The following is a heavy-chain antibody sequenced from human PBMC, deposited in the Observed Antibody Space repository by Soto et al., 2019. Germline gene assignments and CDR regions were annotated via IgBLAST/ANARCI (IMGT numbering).Heavy chain of an antibody. V-gene: IGHV3-48*03. CDR2: ISVVGSTK. CDR1: VFTFISHE. CDR3: ARARGYDYHCSGMDV. D-gene: IGHD5-12*01. Sequence: GLSLRLSCVSSVFTFISHEMKWVRQAPGKGLEWVSYISVVGSTKYYADSVKGRFTISSDNAKNSLYLQMKSLRAEDTAVYYCARARGYDYHCSGMDVWGQGTTVSVSS. J-gene: IGHJ6*02.